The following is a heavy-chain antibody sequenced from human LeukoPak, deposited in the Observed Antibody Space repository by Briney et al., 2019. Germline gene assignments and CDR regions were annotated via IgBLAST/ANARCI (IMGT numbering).Heavy chain of an antibody. Sequence: GGSLRLSCAASGFTFSSYGMHWVRQAPGKGLEWVAVISYDGSNKYYADSVKGRFTISRDNSKNTLYLQMNSLRAEDTAVYYCAKEYYDSSGYYYAFDIWGQGTMVTVSS. D-gene: IGHD3-22*01. CDR3: AKEYYDSSGYYYAFDI. J-gene: IGHJ3*02. CDR1: GFTFSSYG. CDR2: ISYDGSNK. V-gene: IGHV3-30*18.